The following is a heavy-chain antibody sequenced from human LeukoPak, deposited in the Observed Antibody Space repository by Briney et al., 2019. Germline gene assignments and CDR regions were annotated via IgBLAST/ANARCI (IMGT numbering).Heavy chain of an antibody. CDR2: IIPILGIA. CDR3: ARGIAAAGTLHTYYGMDV. J-gene: IGHJ6*02. D-gene: IGHD6-13*01. CDR1: GGTFSSYA. V-gene: IGHV1-69*04. Sequence: SVKVSCKASGGTFSSYAISWVRQAPGQGLEWMGRIIPILGIANYAQKLQGRVTITADKSTSTAYMELSSLRSEDTAVYYCARGIAAAGTLHTYYGMDVWGQGTTVTVSS.